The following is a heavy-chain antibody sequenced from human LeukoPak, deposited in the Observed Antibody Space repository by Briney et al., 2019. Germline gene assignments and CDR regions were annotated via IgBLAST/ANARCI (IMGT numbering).Heavy chain of an antibody. CDR2: IYYSGST. CDR3: AKVAEGCSSTSCPKPDL. V-gene: IGHV4-39*07. Sequence: SETLSLTCTVSGGSISSSSYYWGWIRQPPGKGLEWIGSIYYSGSTYYNPSLKSRVTISVDTSKNQFSLKLSSVTAADTAVYYRAKVAEGCSSTSCPKPDLWGKGTTVTVSS. D-gene: IGHD2-2*01. J-gene: IGHJ6*04. CDR1: GGSISSSSYY.